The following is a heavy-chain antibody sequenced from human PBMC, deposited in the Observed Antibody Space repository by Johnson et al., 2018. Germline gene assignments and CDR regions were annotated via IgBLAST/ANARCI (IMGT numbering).Heavy chain of an antibody. CDR3: ARDGEGSGYAANHYYYYMDV. CDR1: GFTFSDYY. D-gene: IGHD5-12*01. J-gene: IGHJ6*03. V-gene: IGHV3-11*04. CDR2: ISSSGSTT. Sequence: QVQLVESGGGLVKXGGSXRLXCAASGFTFSDYYMSWIRQAPGKGLEWVSYISSSGSTTYYADSVKGRFTISRDNAMNSLYLHMDSLRAEDTAVYYCARDGEGSGYAANHYYYYMDVWGKGTTVTVSS.